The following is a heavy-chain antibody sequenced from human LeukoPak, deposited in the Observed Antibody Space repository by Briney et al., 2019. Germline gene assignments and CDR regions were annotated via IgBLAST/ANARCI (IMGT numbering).Heavy chain of an antibody. J-gene: IGHJ1*01. V-gene: IGHV3-23*01. CDR2: ISGSGGST. CDR1: GFTFSSYA. CDR3: AKVSSTVTTRTARYFQH. D-gene: IGHD4-11*01. Sequence: GGSLRLSCAASGFTFSSYAMSWVRQAPGKGLEWVSAISGSGGSTYYADSVKGRFTISRDNSKNTLYLQMNSLRAEDTAVYYCAKVSSTVTTRTARYFQHWGQGTLVTVSS.